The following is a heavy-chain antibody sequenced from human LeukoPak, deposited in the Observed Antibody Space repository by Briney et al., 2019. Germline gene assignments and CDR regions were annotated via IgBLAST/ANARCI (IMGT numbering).Heavy chain of an antibody. J-gene: IGHJ4*02. CDR1: GFTFSDYY. CDR2: ISSSGSTI. Sequence: GGSLRLSCAASGFTFSDYYMTWIRQASGKGLEWVSYISSSGSTIHYADSVKGRFTISRDNAKNSLYLQMNSLRAEDTAVYYCARDRTLYSSGWYNYWGQGTLVAVSS. V-gene: IGHV3-11*01. D-gene: IGHD6-19*01. CDR3: ARDRTLYSSGWYNY.